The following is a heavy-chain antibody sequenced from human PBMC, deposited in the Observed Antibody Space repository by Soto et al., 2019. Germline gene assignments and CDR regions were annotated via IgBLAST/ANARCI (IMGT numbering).Heavy chain of an antibody. CDR1: GYTFTSYY. CDR2: INPDGGST. V-gene: IGHV1-46*01. D-gene: IGHD3-10*01. Sequence: ASVKVSCKASGYTFTSYYLHWVRQAPGQGLEWMGMINPDGGSTNYAQNFQGRVTMTRDTSMSTAYMELSRLRSDDTAVYYCARDFRFGELYHYYYYYGMDVWGQGTTVTVSS. CDR3: ARDFRFGELYHYYYYYGMDV. J-gene: IGHJ6*02.